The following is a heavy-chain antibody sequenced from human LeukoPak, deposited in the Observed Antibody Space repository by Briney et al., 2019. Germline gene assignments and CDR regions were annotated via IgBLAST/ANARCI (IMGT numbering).Heavy chain of an antibody. CDR2: ISAYNGNT. D-gene: IGHD3-10*01. CDR1: GYTFTSYG. V-gene: IGHV1-18*01. Sequence: ASVKVSCKASGYTFTSYGISWVRQAPGQGLEWMGWISAYNGNTNYAQKLQGRVTMTTDTSTSTAYMELRSLRSDDTAVYYCARAGSSSGSYLLNWFDPWGQGTLVTVSS. J-gene: IGHJ5*02. CDR3: ARAGSSSGSYLLNWFDP.